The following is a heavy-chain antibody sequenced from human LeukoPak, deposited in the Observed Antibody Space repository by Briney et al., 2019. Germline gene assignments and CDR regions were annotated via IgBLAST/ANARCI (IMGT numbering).Heavy chain of an antibody. CDR2: IKSKTDGGTT. J-gene: IGHJ4*02. V-gene: IGHV3-15*01. CDR3: TTANIVVVVAAGDY. CDR1: GFTFSNAW. D-gene: IGHD2-15*01. Sequence: GGSLRLSCAASGFTFSNAWMSWVRQAPGKGLEWVGRIKSKTDGGTTDYAAPVKGGFTISRDDSKNTLYLQMNSLKTEDTAVYYCTTANIVVVVAAGDYWGQGTLVTVSS.